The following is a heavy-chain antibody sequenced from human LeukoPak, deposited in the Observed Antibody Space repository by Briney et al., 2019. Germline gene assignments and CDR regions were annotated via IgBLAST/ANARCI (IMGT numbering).Heavy chain of an antibody. Sequence: ASVNVSCKASGYTFTSYYMHWVRQAPGQGLEWMGIINPSGGSTSYAQKFQGRVTMTRDTSTSTVYMELSSLRSEDTAVYYCAREGYDSSGYYKYYFDYWGQGTLVTVSS. J-gene: IGHJ4*02. CDR1: GYTFTSYY. D-gene: IGHD3-22*01. CDR3: AREGYDSSGYYKYYFDY. V-gene: IGHV1-46*03. CDR2: INPSGGST.